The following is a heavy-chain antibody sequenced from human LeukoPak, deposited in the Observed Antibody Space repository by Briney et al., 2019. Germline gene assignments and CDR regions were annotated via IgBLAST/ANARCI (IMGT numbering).Heavy chain of an antibody. D-gene: IGHD3-22*01. J-gene: IGHJ4*02. CDR3: ARWGHFDTSGYFVVDY. CDR1: GGSISSYY. Sequence: SETPSLTCTVSGGSISSYYWSWIRQPPGKGLEWIGYIYYSGSTHYNPSLQGRVSISIDTSKNHFSLKLRSVTAVDTAVYYCARWGHFDTSGYFVVDYWGQGTLVTVSS. V-gene: IGHV4-59*01. CDR2: IYYSGST.